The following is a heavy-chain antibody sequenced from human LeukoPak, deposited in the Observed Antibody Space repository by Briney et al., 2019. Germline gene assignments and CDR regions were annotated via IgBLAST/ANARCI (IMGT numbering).Heavy chain of an antibody. CDR3: ARSPIRYFDWTWIFDY. CDR1: GFTVSSNY. Sequence: GGSLRLSCAASGFTVSSNYMSWVRQAPGKGLEWVSVIYSGGSTYYADSVKGRFTISRDNSKNTLYLQMNSLRAEDTAVYYCARSPIRYFDWTWIFDYWGQGTLVTVSS. V-gene: IGHV3-53*01. D-gene: IGHD3-9*01. CDR2: IYSGGST. J-gene: IGHJ4*02.